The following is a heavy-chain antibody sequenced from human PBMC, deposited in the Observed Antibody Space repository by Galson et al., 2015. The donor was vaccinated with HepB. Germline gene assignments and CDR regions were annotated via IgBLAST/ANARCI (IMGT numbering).Heavy chain of an antibody. CDR2: IKQDGSEK. CDR1: GFTFSSYW. D-gene: IGHD5-18*01. CDR3: ARGRGWGQLWLEFRGFDP. Sequence: SLRLSCAASGFTFSSYWMSWVRQAPGKGLEWVANIKQDGSEKYYVDSVKGRFTISRDNAKNSLYLQMNSLRAEDTAVYYCARGRGWGQLWLEFRGFDPWGQGTLVTVSS. J-gene: IGHJ5*02. V-gene: IGHV3-7*03.